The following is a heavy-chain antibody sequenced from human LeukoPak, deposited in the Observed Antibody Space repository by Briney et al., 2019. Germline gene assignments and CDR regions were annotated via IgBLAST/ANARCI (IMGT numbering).Heavy chain of an antibody. V-gene: IGHV3-23*01. J-gene: IGHJ4*02. CDR1: GFTFSTYA. CDR3: AKDPGGLIRYGVFDY. CDR2: ICGSGGST. Sequence: GGSLRLSCAASGFTFSTYAMSGVRQAPGKGLEGVSAICGSGGSTYYADSVKGRFTISRDNSKNPLYLQTNGLRAEDTAVYYSAKDPGGLIRYGVFDYRGQGTLVSVSS. D-gene: IGHD4-17*01.